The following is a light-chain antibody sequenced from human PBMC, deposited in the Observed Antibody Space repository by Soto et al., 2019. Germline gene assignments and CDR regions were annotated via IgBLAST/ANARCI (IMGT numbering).Light chain of an antibody. Sequence: QSVLTQPASVSGSPGQSITVSCAGTSADVGAYHYVSCYQHHPGKAPKLVIYEVSNRTSGVSDRFSGSKSGNTASLTISGLQAVDEADYYCSSFTSSSTLVFGTRTKVTVL. CDR2: EVS. V-gene: IGLV2-14*01. J-gene: IGLJ1*01. CDR1: SADVGAYHY. CDR3: SSFTSSSTLV.